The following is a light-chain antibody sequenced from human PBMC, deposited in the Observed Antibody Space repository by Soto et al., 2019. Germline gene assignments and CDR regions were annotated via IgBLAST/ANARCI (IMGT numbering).Light chain of an antibody. CDR3: QSYDSSLSAVV. CDR1: SSNIGAGYD. J-gene: IGLJ2*01. Sequence: QPVLTQPPSVSGAPGQRVTISCTGSSSNIGAGYDVHWYQQLPGTAPKLLIYVNSNRPSGVSDRFSGSKSGTSASLAITGLQAEDEADYYCQSYDSSLSAVVFGGGTKLTVL. CDR2: VNS. V-gene: IGLV1-40*01.